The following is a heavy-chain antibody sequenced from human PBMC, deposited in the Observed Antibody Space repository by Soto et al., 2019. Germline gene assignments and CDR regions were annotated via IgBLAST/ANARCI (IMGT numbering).Heavy chain of an antibody. CDR2: IYSGGYT. V-gene: IGHV3-53*01. CDR1: GFTVSNNY. D-gene: IGHD2-21*01. J-gene: IGHJ4*02. CDR3: AKHPGGGGY. Sequence: EVQLVESGGGLIQPGGSLRLSCAVSGFTVSNNYMSWVRQTPGKGLEGVSVIYSGGYTAYGDSVKGRFTISRDNSKNTIIPQTNSLRTEGRGVYFGAKHPGGGGYWGQGTLVTVSS.